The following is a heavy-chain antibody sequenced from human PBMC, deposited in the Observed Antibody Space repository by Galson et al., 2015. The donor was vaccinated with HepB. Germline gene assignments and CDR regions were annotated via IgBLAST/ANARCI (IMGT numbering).Heavy chain of an antibody. V-gene: IGHV4-34*01. Sequence: SETLSLTCAVYGGSFSGYYWSWIRQPPGKGLEWIGEINHSGSTNYNPSLKSRVTISVDTSKNQFSLKLSSVTAADTAVYYCARGRSGWSLDYWGQGTLVTVSS. D-gene: IGHD6-19*01. CDR3: ARGRSGWSLDY. J-gene: IGHJ4*02. CDR1: GGSFSGYY. CDR2: INHSGST.